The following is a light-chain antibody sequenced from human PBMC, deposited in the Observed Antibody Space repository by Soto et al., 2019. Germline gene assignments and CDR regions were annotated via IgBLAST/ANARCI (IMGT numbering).Light chain of an antibody. J-gene: IGKJ5*01. V-gene: IGKV1-39*01. CDR3: QPSYTAGIA. Sequence: VGHRIIKNKRASQSISSYLSWYQQKPGKAPKLLIFAASNLQSGVPSRFSGSGYGADVIGLVSHLPREAFATNYCQPSYTAGIAFGLGTRLEIK. CDR1: QSISSY. CDR2: AAS.